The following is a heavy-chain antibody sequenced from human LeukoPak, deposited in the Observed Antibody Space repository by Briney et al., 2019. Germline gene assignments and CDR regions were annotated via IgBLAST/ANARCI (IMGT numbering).Heavy chain of an antibody. CDR3: ARVRRGDIVVVVAAGPHNWFDP. J-gene: IGHJ5*02. V-gene: IGHV4-34*01. CDR1: GFTFSSYA. CDR2: INHSGST. Sequence: GSLRLSCAASGFTFSSYAMSWIRQPPGKGLEWIGEINHSGSTNYNPSLKSRVTISVDTSKNQFSLKLSSVTAADTAVYYCARVRRGDIVVVVAAGPHNWFDPWGQGTLVTVSS. D-gene: IGHD2-15*01.